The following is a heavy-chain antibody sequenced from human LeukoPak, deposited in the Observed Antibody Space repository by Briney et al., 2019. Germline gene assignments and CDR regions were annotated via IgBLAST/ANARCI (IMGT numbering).Heavy chain of an antibody. V-gene: IGHV3-48*03. CDR3: ARKTDRLGAVGRDRYFDL. J-gene: IGHJ2*01. Sequence: PGGSLRLSCTASGFTFSGYEMTWVRQAPGKGLEWMSYISVNGGAMHYADSVRGRFTTSRDDAKNSLYLHMNSLRVEDTAIYYCARKTDRLGAVGRDRYFDLWGRGTRITVSS. CDR2: ISVNGGAM. D-gene: IGHD6-13*01. CDR1: GFTFSGYE.